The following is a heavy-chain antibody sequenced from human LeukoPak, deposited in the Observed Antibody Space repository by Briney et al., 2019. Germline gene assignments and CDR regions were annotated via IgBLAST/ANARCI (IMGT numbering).Heavy chain of an antibody. CDR2: IYYSGST. CDR1: GGSISSYY. D-gene: IGHD6-13*01. Sequence: SETLSLTCTVSGGSISSYYWSWIRQPPRKGLEWIGYIYYSGSTNYNPSLKSRVTISVDTSKNQFSLKLSSVTAADTAVYYCASTGYSSSWYSSSQYNWFDPWGQGTLVTVSS. V-gene: IGHV4-59*08. CDR3: ASTGYSSSWYSSSQYNWFDP. J-gene: IGHJ5*02.